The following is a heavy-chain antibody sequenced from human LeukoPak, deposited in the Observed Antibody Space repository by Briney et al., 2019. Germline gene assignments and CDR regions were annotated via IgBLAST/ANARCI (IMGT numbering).Heavy chain of an antibody. V-gene: IGHV3-21*01. J-gene: IGHJ3*02. CDR2: ISTSSTYI. Sequence: GGSLRLSCAASGFTFSTYGMHWVRQAPGKGLEWVSSISTSSTYIYYADSVKGRFTISRDNARNSLYLQMNSLRAEDTAIYYCARDTYGSSLDAFDIWGQGTMVTVSS. CDR1: GFTFSTYG. CDR3: ARDTYGSSLDAFDI. D-gene: IGHD3-22*01.